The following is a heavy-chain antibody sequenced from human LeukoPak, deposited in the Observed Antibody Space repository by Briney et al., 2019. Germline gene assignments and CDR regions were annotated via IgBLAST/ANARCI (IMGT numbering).Heavy chain of an antibody. Sequence: PGGSLRLSCAASGFTVSSNYMSWVRQAPGKGLEWVSVIYSGGSTYYADSVKGRFTISRDNSKNTLYLQMNSLSAEDTAVYYCARVHSLTSGWATGYFDYWGQGTLVTVSS. V-gene: IGHV3-53*01. CDR1: GFTVSSNY. CDR3: ARVHSLTSGWATGYFDY. J-gene: IGHJ4*02. D-gene: IGHD6-19*01. CDR2: IYSGGST.